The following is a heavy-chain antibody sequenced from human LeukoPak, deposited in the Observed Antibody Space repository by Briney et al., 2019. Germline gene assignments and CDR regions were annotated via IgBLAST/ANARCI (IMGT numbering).Heavy chain of an antibody. V-gene: IGHV3-23*01. CDR2: ISGSGGST. D-gene: IGHD6-13*01. J-gene: IGHJ4*02. Sequence: GGSLRLSCAASGFTFSSYAMSWVRQAPGKGLEWVSAISGSGGSTYYADSVKGRFTISRDNSKNTLYPQMNSLRAEDTAVYYCAKDRGSWQYYFDYWGQGTLFTVSS. CDR3: AKDRGSWQYYFDY. CDR1: GFTFSSYA.